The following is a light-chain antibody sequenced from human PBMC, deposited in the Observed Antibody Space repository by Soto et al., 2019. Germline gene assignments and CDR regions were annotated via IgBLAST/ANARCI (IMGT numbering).Light chain of an antibody. Sequence: DIQMTQSPSILSASVGDRVTIACRASQSISPWLAWYQQKPGKAPKLLIYAASTLQSGVPSRFSGSGSGTDFTLTISCLQSEDFATYYCQQYYSYSWTFGQGTKVDI. V-gene: IGKV1-5*01. CDR1: QSISPW. CDR3: QQYYSYSWT. J-gene: IGKJ1*01. CDR2: AAS.